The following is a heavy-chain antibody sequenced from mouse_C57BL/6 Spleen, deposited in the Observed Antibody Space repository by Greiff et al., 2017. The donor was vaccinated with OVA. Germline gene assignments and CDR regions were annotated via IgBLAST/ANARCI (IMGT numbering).Heavy chain of an antibody. V-gene: IGHV1-64*01. CDR1: GNTFTSYW. D-gene: IGHD1-3*01. Sequence: QVQLQQPGAELVKPGASVKLSCKASGNTFTSYWMQWVKERHGQGLEWIGMIHPNSGSTNYNEKFKTKATLTVDRSSSTAYMQLSSLTSEDSAVYYCARAGTNLDYWGQGTTLTVSS. CDR3: ARAGTNLDY. J-gene: IGHJ2*01. CDR2: IHPNSGST.